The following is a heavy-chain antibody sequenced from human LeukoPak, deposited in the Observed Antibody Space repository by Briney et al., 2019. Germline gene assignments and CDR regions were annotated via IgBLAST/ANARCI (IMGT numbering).Heavy chain of an antibody. Sequence: PGGSLRLSCVASGFTFSRHGMNWVRQAPGKGLEWVSGISPSGDIKYYADSVKGRFTISRDNSKNTLYLQMNSLRAEDTAVYYCAKDPGYSSSWSKSDWFDPWGQGTLVTVSS. CDR2: ISPSGDIK. V-gene: IGHV3-23*01. CDR1: GFTFSRHG. CDR3: AKDPGYSSSWSKSDWFDP. D-gene: IGHD6-13*01. J-gene: IGHJ5*02.